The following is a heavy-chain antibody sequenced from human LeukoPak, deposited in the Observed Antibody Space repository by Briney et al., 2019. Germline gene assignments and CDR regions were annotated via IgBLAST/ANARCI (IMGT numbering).Heavy chain of an antibody. CDR2: ISAYNGDT. V-gene: IGHV1-18*01. CDR3: AREDFDWLNYYYGMDV. CDR1: GYTFTSYG. J-gene: IGHJ6*02. Sequence: ASVKVSCKASGYTFTSYGIIWVRQAPGQGLEWMGWISAYNGDTNYAQKLQGRVTMTTDTSTSTAYMELRSLRSDDTAVYYCAREDFDWLNYYYGMDVWGQGTTVTVSS. D-gene: IGHD3-9*01.